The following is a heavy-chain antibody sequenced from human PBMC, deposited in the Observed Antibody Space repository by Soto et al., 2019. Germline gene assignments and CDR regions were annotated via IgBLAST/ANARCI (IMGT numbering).Heavy chain of an antibody. Sequence: VQLVQSGAEVKKPGSSVKVSCKASGGPFSSYAISWVRQAPGQGLEWMGGIIPIFGTANYAQKFQGRVTITADESTSTAYRELSSLRSEDTAVYYCARGDYYGSGSYYDYWVQGSLVTVSS. V-gene: IGHV1-69*01. J-gene: IGHJ4*02. CDR2: IIPIFGTA. D-gene: IGHD3-10*01. CDR3: ARGDYYGSGSYYDY. CDR1: GGPFSSYA.